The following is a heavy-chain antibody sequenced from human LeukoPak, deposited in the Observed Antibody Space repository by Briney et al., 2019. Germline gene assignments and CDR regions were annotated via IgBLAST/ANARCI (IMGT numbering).Heavy chain of an antibody. CDR3: ARVGGYGREGIDY. CDR1: GGSISSYY. D-gene: IGHD5-12*01. V-gene: IGHV4-59*12. J-gene: IGHJ4*02. CDR2: IYYSGST. Sequence: SETLSLTCTVSGGSISSYYWSWIRQPPGKGLEWIGYIYYSGSTNYNPSLKSRVTISVDTSKNQFSLKLSSVTAADTAVYYCARVGGYGREGIDYWGQGTLVTVSS.